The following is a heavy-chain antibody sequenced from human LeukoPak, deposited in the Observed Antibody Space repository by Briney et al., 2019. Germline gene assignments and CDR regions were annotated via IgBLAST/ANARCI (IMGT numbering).Heavy chain of an antibody. D-gene: IGHD5-18*01. CDR1: GYTLTELS. J-gene: IGHJ4*02. V-gene: IGHV1-24*01. CDR3: ATDLTKILNVDTAMALSEH. CDR2: FDPEDGET. Sequence: ASVKVSCKVSGYTLTELSMHWVRQAPGKGLEWMGGFDPEDGETIYAQKFQGRVTMTEDTSTDTAYMELSSLRSEDTAVYSCATDLTKILNVDTAMALSEHWGQGTLVTVSS.